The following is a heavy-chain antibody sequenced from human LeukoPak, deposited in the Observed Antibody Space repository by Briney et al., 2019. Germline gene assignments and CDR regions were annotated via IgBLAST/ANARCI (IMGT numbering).Heavy chain of an antibody. CDR2: INPTGTSS. CDR3: ARVSSYGYFDY. Sequence: ASVKVSCKSSGYTFTRHYLHWVRQAPGQGLEWVGLINPTGTSSWSAQKFQGRVTLTRDMSTSTDYMELSSLRSEDTAVYYCARVSSYGYFDYWGQGTLVTVSS. D-gene: IGHD5-18*01. V-gene: IGHV1-46*01. CDR1: GYTFTRHY. J-gene: IGHJ4*02.